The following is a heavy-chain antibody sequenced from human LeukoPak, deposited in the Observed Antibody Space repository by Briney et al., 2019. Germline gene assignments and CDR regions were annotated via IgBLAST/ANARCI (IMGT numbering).Heavy chain of an antibody. J-gene: IGHJ5*02. CDR2: IRYDGSNK. D-gene: IGHD3-22*01. V-gene: IGHV3-30*02. Sequence: GGSLRLSCAGSGFTFSNYSINWVRQAPGKGLEWVAFIRYDGSNKYYADSVKGRFTISRDNSKNTLYLQMNSLRDEDTAVYYCVKAQGYYDSSGYQIGAPWGQGTLVTVSS. CDR3: VKAQGYYDSSGYQIGAP. CDR1: GFTFSNYS.